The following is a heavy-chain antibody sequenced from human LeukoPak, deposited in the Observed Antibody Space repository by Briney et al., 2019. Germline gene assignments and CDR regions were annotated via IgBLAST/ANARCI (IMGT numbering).Heavy chain of an antibody. J-gene: IGHJ6*02. CDR3: ARLRFGEFPYYYGMDV. CDR2: IYYSGST. D-gene: IGHD3-10*01. Sequence: ASRTLSLTCTVSGGSISSGGYYWSWIRQHPGKGLEWIGYIYYSGSTHYNPSLKSRVTISVDTSKNQFSLKLSSVTAADTAVYYCARLRFGEFPYYYGMDVWGQGTTVTVSS. CDR1: GGSISSGGYY. V-gene: IGHV4-31*03.